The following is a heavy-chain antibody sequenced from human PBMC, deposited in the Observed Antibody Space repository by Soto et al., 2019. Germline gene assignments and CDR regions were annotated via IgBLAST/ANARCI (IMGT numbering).Heavy chain of an antibody. Sequence: PGESLKISCKGSGYSFASHWIAWVRQMPGKGLEWMGRIDPSDSYTNYSPSFQGHVTISADKSISTAYLQWSSLKASDTAMYYCARQDGNWKLYYYYGMDVWGQGTTVTVSS. CDR2: IDPSDSYT. V-gene: IGHV5-10-1*01. D-gene: IGHD1-20*01. CDR1: GYSFASHW. CDR3: ARQDGNWKLYYYYGMDV. J-gene: IGHJ6*02.